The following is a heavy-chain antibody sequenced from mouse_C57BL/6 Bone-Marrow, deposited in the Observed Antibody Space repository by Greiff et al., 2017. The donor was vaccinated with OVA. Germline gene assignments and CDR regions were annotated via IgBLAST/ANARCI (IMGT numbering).Heavy chain of an antibody. Sequence: QLQESGAELVRPGASVKLSCTASGFNIKDDYMHWVKQRPEQGLEWIGWIDPENGDTEYASKFQGKATITADTSSNTAYLQLSSLTSEDTAVYYCTTDYSNSWGQGTLVTVSA. CDR2: IDPENGDT. J-gene: IGHJ3*01. CDR1: GFNIKDDY. V-gene: IGHV14-4*01. CDR3: TTDYSNS. D-gene: IGHD2-5*01.